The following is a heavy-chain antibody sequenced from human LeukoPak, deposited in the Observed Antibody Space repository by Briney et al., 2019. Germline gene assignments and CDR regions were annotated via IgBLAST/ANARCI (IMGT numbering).Heavy chain of an antibody. Sequence: PSETLSLTCAVYGGSFSGYYWSWIRQPPGKGLEWIGEINHSGSTNYNPSLKSRVTISVDTSKNQFSLKLSSVTAADTAVYYCARIRRYSSGWLSAYYFDYWGQGTLVTVSS. CDR2: INHSGST. J-gene: IGHJ4*02. V-gene: IGHV4-34*01. CDR1: GGSFSGYY. CDR3: ARIRRYSSGWLSAYYFDY. D-gene: IGHD6-19*01.